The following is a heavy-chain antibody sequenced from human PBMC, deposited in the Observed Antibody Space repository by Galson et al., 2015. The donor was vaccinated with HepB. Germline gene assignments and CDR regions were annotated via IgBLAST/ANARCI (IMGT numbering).Heavy chain of an antibody. J-gene: IGHJ5*02. CDR1: GYTFTSYD. V-gene: IGHV1-8*01. Sequence: SVKVSCKASGYTFTSYDINWVRQATGQGLEWMGWMNPNSGNAGYAQKFQGRVTMTRNTSISTAYMELGSLRSEDTAVYYCARGARGHCSSTSCHPPKYWFDPWGQGTLVTVSS. D-gene: IGHD2-2*01. CDR2: MNPNSGNA. CDR3: ARGARGHCSSTSCHPPKYWFDP.